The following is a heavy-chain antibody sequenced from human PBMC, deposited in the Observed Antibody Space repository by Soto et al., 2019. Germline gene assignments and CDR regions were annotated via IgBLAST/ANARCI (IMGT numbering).Heavy chain of an antibody. V-gene: IGHV4-59*01. Sequence: SETLSLTCTVSGGSISSYYWSWIRQPPGKGLEWIGYIYYSGSTNYNPSLKSRVTISVDTSKNQFSLKLSSGTAADTAVYYCARDGGLYYYDSSGYYPSLYFDYWGQGTLVTVSS. CDR1: GGSISSYY. CDR3: ARDGGLYYYDSSGYYPSLYFDY. D-gene: IGHD3-22*01. J-gene: IGHJ4*02. CDR2: IYYSGST.